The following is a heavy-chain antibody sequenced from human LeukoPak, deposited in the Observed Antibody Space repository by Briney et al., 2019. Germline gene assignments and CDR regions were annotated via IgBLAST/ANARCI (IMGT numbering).Heavy chain of an antibody. CDR2: IYYSGST. CDR3: ASMYSSSWSTFDY. V-gene: IGHV4-59*01. Sequence: SETLSLTCTVSGGSISSYYWSWIRQPPGKGLEWIGYIYYSGSTNYNPSLKSRVTISVDTSKNQFSLKLSSVTAADTAVYYCASMYSSSWSTFDYWGQGTLVTVSS. CDR1: GGSISSYY. D-gene: IGHD6-13*01. J-gene: IGHJ4*02.